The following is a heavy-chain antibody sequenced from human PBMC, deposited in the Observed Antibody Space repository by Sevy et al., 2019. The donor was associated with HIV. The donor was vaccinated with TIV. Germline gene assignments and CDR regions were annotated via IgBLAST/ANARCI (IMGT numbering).Heavy chain of an antibody. D-gene: IGHD3-3*01. J-gene: IGHJ4*02. V-gene: IGHV3-30*18. Sequence: GGSLRLSCVVSGFIFSSYAIHWVRQAPGKGLEWVALISFYGSNKYYADSVKGRFTISRDNSKSTLYLQMNSLRTEDTAVYYCAKEWVGYSDFWSGYNFDFWGQGTLVTVSS. CDR1: GFIFSSYA. CDR2: ISFYGSNK. CDR3: AKEWVGYSDFWSGYNFDF.